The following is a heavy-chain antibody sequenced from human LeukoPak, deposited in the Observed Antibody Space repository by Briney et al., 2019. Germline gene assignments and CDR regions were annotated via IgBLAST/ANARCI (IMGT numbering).Heavy chain of an antibody. CDR1: GFTLSNYW. CDR2: INADGSSA. J-gene: IGHJ4*02. V-gene: IGHV3-74*01. Sequence: AGGSLRLSCAASGFTLSNYWMHWVRQAPGKGLVWVSRINADGSSASYADSVKGRFTISRDNSKNTLYLQMNSLRAEDTAVYYCAREGGYSYGYIGDYWGQGTLVTVSS. D-gene: IGHD5-18*01. CDR3: AREGGYSYGYIGDY.